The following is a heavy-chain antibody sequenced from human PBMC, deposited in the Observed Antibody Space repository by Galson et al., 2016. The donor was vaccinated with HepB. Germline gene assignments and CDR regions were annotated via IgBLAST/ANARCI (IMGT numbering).Heavy chain of an antibody. Sequence: PALVKPTQTLTLTCTFSGFSLNIDGEGVGWIRQPPGKALEWLALVYWNDDKRYSPSLKTRLTITKEASKKQVFLKMTNMDPADTATYYCAHIGLMFRDLLLDYWGQGARVTVSS. CDR2: VYWNDDK. D-gene: IGHD3-10*02. CDR1: GFSLNIDGEG. V-gene: IGHV2-5*01. CDR3: AHIGLMFRDLLLDY. J-gene: IGHJ4*02.